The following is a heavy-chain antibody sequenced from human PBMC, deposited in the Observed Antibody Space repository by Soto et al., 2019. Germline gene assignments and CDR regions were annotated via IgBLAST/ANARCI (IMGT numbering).Heavy chain of an antibody. CDR3: AKDPRIAATRPTSVRYYYYYMDV. D-gene: IGHD6-13*01. CDR1: GFTFSSYA. V-gene: IGHV3-30*18. Sequence: GGSLRLSCAASGFTFSSYAMHWVRQAPGKGLEWVAVISYDASNKYYADSVKGRFTISRDNSTNTLYLQMNNLRAEDTAFYYCAKDPRIAATRPTSVRYYYYYMDVWGRGTTVTVSS. J-gene: IGHJ6*03. CDR2: ISYDASNK.